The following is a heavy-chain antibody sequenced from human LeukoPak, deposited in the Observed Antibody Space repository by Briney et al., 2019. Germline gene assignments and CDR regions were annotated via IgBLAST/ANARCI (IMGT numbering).Heavy chain of an antibody. CDR1: GFIFSNAW. D-gene: IGHD5-12*01. CDR2: IKSKTEGGTT. J-gene: IGHJ4*02. V-gene: IGHV3-15*01. Sequence: GGSLRLSCAASGFIFSNAWMNWVRQAPGKGQEWVGRIKSKTEGGTTDYAAPVKGRFTISRDDSQNTVDLQISSLTAEDTAMYFCTTTYIVASTRKFGDYWGQGTLVVVSS. CDR3: TTTYIVASTRKFGDY.